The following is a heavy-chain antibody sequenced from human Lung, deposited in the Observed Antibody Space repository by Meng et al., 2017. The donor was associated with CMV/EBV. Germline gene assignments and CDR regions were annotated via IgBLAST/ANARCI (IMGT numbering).Heavy chain of an antibody. V-gene: IGHV3-23*01. CDR3: AKGGWSKPPNWL. D-gene: IGHD2-8*02. J-gene: IGHJ4*03. CDR1: GFTFSSYA. Sequence: GESLKISFSNSGFTFSSYAMSLVRQAPGKGLEWVPAISGSGGSTYYAASVKGRFTISRDNSKNTLYLQMNSLRAEDTAVYYCAKGGWSKPPNWLWGQGTRVTVSS. CDR2: ISGSGGST.